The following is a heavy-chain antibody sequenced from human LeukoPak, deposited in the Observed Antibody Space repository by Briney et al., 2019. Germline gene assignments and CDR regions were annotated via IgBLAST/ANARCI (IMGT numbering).Heavy chain of an antibody. CDR1: GFTFSSYE. Sequence: GGSLRLSCAASGFTFSSYEMDWVRQVPGKGLEWVSYISSSGSTVYYADSVKGRFTISRDNAKNSLYLQMNSLRAEDTAVYYCASLIAGGRGAENWFDPWGQGTLVTVSS. CDR2: ISSSGSTV. V-gene: IGHV3-48*03. CDR3: ASLIAGGRGAENWFDP. J-gene: IGHJ5*02. D-gene: IGHD1-26*01.